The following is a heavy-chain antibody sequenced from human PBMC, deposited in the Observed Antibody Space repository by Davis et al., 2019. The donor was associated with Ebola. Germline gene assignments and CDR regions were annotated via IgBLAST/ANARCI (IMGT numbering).Heavy chain of an antibody. J-gene: IGHJ4*02. V-gene: IGHV4-34*01. Sequence: SETLSLTCAVYGGSFSGYYWSWIRQPPGKGLEWIGEINHSGSTNYNPSLKSRVTISVDTSKNQFSLKLSSVTAADTAVYYCARRVLLDTAMVLRYYFDYWGQGTLVTVSS. CDR3: ARRVLLDTAMVLRYYFDY. D-gene: IGHD5-18*01. CDR1: GGSFSGYY. CDR2: INHSGST.